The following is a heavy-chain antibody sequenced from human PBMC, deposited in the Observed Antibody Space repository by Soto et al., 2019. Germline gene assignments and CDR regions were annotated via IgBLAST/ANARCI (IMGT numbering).Heavy chain of an antibody. CDR1: GFTFSTYS. Sequence: PGGSLRLSCVGSGFTFSTYSINWVRQAPGKGLEWVASISSGSSDTWYADSVKGRFIISRDNAQNSLFLQMNTLRPEDTAMYYCARVAYWGPGTQVTVSS. CDR3: ARVAY. V-gene: IGHV3-21*01. J-gene: IGHJ4*02. CDR2: ISSGSSDT.